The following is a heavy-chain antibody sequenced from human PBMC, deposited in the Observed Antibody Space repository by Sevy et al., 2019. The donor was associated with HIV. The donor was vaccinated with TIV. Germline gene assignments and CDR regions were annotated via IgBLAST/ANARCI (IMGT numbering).Heavy chain of an antibody. CDR3: ARAVDYGDYSYPYYFDY. J-gene: IGHJ4*02. CDR2: IIPIFGTA. Sequence: ASVKVSCKASGGTFSSYAISWVRQAPGQGLEWMGGIIPIFGTANYAQKFQGRVTITADESTSTAYMELSSLRSEDTAVYYCARAVDYGDYSYPYYFDYWGQGTLVTVSS. D-gene: IGHD4-17*01. CDR1: GGTFSSYA. V-gene: IGHV1-69*13.